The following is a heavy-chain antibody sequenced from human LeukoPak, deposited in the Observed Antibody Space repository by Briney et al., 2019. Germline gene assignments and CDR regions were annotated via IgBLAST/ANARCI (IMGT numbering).Heavy chain of an antibody. D-gene: IGHD5-18*01. Sequence: GGSLRLSCAASEFTFSSYAMHWVRQAPGKGLEWGAVISYDGSNKYYADSVKGRFTISRDNSKNTLYLQMNSLRAEDTAVYYCAREPGTAMEINYHYYGMDVWGQGTTVTVSS. CDR2: ISYDGSNK. V-gene: IGHV3-30-3*01. CDR1: EFTFSSYA. J-gene: IGHJ6*02. CDR3: AREPGTAMEINYHYYGMDV.